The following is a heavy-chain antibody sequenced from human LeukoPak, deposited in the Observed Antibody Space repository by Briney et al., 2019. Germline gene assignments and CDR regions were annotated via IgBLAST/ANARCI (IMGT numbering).Heavy chain of an antibody. V-gene: IGHV3-30-3*01. CDR2: ISYDGSNK. D-gene: IGHD3-10*01. CDR3: ARDREVRGVIIRGYYFDY. J-gene: IGHJ4*02. Sequence: PGGSLRLSCAASGFTFSSYAMHWVRQAPGKGLEWVAVISYDGSNKYYADSVKGRFTISRDNSKNTLYLQMNSLRAEDTAVYYCARDREVRGVIIRGYYFDYWGQGTLVTVSS. CDR1: GFTFSSYA.